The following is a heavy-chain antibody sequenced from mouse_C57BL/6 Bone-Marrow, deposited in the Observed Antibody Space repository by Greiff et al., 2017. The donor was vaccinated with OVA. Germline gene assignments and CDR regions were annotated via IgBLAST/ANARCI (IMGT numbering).Heavy chain of an antibody. CDR1: GYTFTSYW. V-gene: IGHV1-72*01. CDR3: ARDYYGSPHYYAMDY. J-gene: IGHJ4*01. CDR2: IDPNSGGT. Sequence: QVQLQQPGAELVKPGASVKLSCKASGYTFTSYWMQWVKQRPGQGLEWIGRIDPNSGGTKYNEKFKSKATLTVDKPSSTAYMQLSSLTSEDSAVYYCARDYYGSPHYYAMDYWGQGTSVTVSS. D-gene: IGHD1-1*01.